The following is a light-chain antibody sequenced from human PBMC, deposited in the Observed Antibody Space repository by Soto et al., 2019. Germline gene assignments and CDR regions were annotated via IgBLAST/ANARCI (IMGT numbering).Light chain of an antibody. Sequence: QSALTQPRSVSGSVGQSVTISCTGASSDVGLYNYVSWYQQHPGKAPKLLIYDVTKRPSGVPDRSSGSKSGNTASLTISGLQAEDEADYHCCSYAGSYIPFVFGTGTKVTVL. CDR3: CSYAGSYIPFV. CDR1: SSDVGLYNY. V-gene: IGLV2-11*01. CDR2: DVT. J-gene: IGLJ1*01.